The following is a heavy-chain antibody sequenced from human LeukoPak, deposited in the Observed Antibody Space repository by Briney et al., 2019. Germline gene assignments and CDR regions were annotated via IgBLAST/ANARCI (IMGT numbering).Heavy chain of an antibody. D-gene: IGHD3-22*01. V-gene: IGHV3-30*04. Sequence: PGGSLRLSCAASGFTFSGSAMHWVRQAPGKGLEWVAVISNDGSNKYYADYVKGRFTISRDNSKHTLYLQMNSLRAEDTAVYYCARGTHYYDSSGRGGYLDYWGQGTLVTVSS. CDR3: ARGTHYYDSSGRGGYLDY. CDR1: GFTFSGSA. J-gene: IGHJ4*02. CDR2: ISNDGSNK.